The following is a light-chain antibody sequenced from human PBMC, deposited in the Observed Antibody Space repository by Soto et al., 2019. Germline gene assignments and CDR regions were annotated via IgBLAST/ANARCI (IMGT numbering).Light chain of an antibody. CDR2: DAS. Sequence: DIQMTQSPSSLSASVGDRVTITCQASQDISHSLNWYHQKPGKAPKLLIHDASILESGVPSRFSGGGSGTDFTFTISSLQPEDIGTYYCQQYDILFTFGPGTKVDIK. CDR1: QDISHS. CDR3: QQYDILFT. J-gene: IGKJ3*01. V-gene: IGKV1-33*01.